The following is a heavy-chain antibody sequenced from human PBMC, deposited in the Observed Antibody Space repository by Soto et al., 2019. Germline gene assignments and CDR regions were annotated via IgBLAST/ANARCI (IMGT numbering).Heavy chain of an antibody. D-gene: IGHD5-18*01. V-gene: IGHV1-8*01. CDR2: VNPDSGNT. Sequence: QVQLVQSGSEVKKPGASVKVSCKASGYTFTNYDIHWVRQATGQGLEWMGWVNPDSGNTGYEQKFQGRVVMTRDASINTVYMELSSLTSEDTAVYYCARRRGYSYPLAYNWFDPWGQGTLVTVSS. CDR3: ARRRGYSYPLAYNWFDP. CDR1: GYTFTNYD. J-gene: IGHJ5*02.